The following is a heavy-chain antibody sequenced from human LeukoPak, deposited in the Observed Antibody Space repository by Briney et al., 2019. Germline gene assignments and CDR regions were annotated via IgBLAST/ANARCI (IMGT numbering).Heavy chain of an antibody. V-gene: IGHV4-39*01. D-gene: IGHD1-26*01. CDR1: GASISGSGYY. CDR3: AKSGGYGLIDH. Sequence: SETLSLTCTVSGASISGSGYYWGWIRQPPGKGLEWIVSIYSSGSTYYNASLQSRVTISIETSKTQISLRLNSGAAAETAVYYCAKSGGYGLIDHGGQGTLLPVSS. CDR2: IYSSGST. J-gene: IGHJ4*02.